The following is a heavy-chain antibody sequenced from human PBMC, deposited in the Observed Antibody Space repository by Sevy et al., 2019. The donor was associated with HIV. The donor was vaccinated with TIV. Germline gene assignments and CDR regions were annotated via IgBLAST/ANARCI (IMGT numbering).Heavy chain of an antibody. Sequence: GGSLRLSCAASGFTPSTYGMHWVRQAPGKGLEWVAVIGNNGSNKYYADSVKGRFTISRDNSKNTRFLQMDSLRAENTAVYYCARDPRMYGDYLLAYFDSWGQGTLVTVSS. CDR3: ARDPRMYGDYLLAYFDS. V-gene: IGHV3-33*01. CDR2: IGNNGSNK. J-gene: IGHJ4*02. D-gene: IGHD2-8*01. CDR1: GFTPSTYG.